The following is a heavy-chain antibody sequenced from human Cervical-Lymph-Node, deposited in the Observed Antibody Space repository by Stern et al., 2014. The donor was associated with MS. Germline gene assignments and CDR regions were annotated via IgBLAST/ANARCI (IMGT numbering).Heavy chain of an antibody. CDR1: GGSITTYY. D-gene: IGHD6-13*01. J-gene: IGHJ4*02. V-gene: IGHV4-59*01. Sequence: VQLVESGPGLVKPSETLSLTCNVSGGSITTYYWTWFRQPPGKGLEWIGNFYHSGTINYNPSLKSRVTISADSSKNQFSLRLNSVTAADTAVYYCARGLGGPWYDYCDYWSQGTLVTVSS. CDR3: ARGLGGPWYDYCDY. CDR2: FYHSGTI.